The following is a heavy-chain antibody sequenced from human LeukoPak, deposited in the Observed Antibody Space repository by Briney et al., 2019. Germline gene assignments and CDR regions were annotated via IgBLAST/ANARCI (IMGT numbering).Heavy chain of an antibody. J-gene: IGHJ4*02. CDR3: ASLSPFRYYGSSGFDY. CDR2: ISISRSYI. V-gene: IGHV3-21*01. Sequence: GRSLRLSCAASGFTFSSSSMNWARQAPREGLEWVSSISISRSYIYYADSVKGRFTISRDNAKNSLYLQMNSLRADVTAVYYCASLSPFRYYGSSGFDYWGQGTLVSLSS. D-gene: IGHD3-22*01. CDR1: GFTFSSSS.